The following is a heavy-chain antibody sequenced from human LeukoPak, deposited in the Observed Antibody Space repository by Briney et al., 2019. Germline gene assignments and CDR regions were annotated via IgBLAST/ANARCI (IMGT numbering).Heavy chain of an antibody. CDR2: VSGDGSST. J-gene: IGHJ4*02. D-gene: IGHD6-13*01. CDR3: AKDIEAGLVAGGGPFDY. CDR1: RFTFSRYW. V-gene: IGHV3-74*01. Sequence: GGSLRLSCAASRFTFSRYWMHWVRQGPGKGLVWVSRVSGDGSSTTYADSVKGRFTISRDNSKNTLYLQMNSLRVEDTAVYYCAKDIEAGLVAGGGPFDYWGQGTLVTVSS.